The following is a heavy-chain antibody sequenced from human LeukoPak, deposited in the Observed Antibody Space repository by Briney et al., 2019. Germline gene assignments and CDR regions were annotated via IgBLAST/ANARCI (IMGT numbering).Heavy chain of an antibody. D-gene: IGHD6-25*01. J-gene: IGHJ4*02. Sequence: SGGSLRLSCAASGFTVSSTYMSWVRQAPGRGLEVVSIIYSGDTTYYANSVKGRFAISRDNSKNTLYLQMNSLRAEDTAVYYCAREPPHRGLAAASLDYWGQGTLVTVSS. V-gene: IGHV3-53*01. CDR1: GFTVSSTY. CDR3: AREPPHRGLAAASLDY. CDR2: IYSGDTT.